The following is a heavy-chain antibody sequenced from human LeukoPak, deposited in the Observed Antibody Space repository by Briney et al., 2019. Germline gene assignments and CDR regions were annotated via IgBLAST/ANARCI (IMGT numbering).Heavy chain of an antibody. CDR3: ARDRWGYSYGGD. CDR1: GFTFSRDW. J-gene: IGHJ4*02. D-gene: IGHD5-12*01. V-gene: IGHV3-7*01. CDR2: IKEDGRQK. Sequence: GGSLRLSCAASGFTFSRDWMSWVRQAPGKGLEWVANIKEDGRQKYYVDSVKGRFTISRDNAKNSLYLQMNSLRAEDTAVYYCARDRWGYSYGGDWGQGTQVTVSS.